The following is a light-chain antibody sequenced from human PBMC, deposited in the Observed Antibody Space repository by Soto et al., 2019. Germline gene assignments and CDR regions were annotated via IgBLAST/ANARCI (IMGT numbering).Light chain of an antibody. V-gene: IGKV3-20*01. CDR1: QSVSSNY. Sequence: EIVLTQSPGTLSLSPGERATLSCRASQSVSSNYLAWYQQKPGQAPRLLIYGASSRATGIPDRFSGSGSGTDFPLTISRLEPEDFAVYYCQQYGSLPITFGQGTRLEIK. CDR2: GAS. J-gene: IGKJ5*01. CDR3: QQYGSLPIT.